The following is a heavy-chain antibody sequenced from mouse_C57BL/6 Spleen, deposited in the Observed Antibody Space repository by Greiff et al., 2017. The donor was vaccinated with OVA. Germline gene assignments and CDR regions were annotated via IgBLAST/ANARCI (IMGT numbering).Heavy chain of an antibody. CDR2: IYPSDSET. D-gene: IGHD2-5*01. Sequence: QVQLQQPGAELVRPGSSVKLSCKASGYTFTSYWMDWVKQRPGQGLEWIGNIYPSDSETHYNQKFKDKATLTVDKSSSTAYMQLSSLTSEDSAVYYCARHNNYVRVYFDVWGTGTTVTVSS. J-gene: IGHJ1*03. CDR3: ARHNNYVRVYFDV. CDR1: GYTFTSYW. V-gene: IGHV1-61*01.